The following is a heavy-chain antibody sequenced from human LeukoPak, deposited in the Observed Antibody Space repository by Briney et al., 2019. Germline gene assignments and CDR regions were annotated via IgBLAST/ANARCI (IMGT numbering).Heavy chain of an antibody. CDR1: GGTFSSYA. D-gene: IGHD6-13*01. J-gene: IGHJ5*02. Sequence: SVKVSCKASGGTFSSYAISWVRQAPGQGLEWMGRIIPIFGTANYAQKFQGRVTITADRSTSTAYMELSSLRSEDTAVYYCARGLPRIATTGTWGQGTLVTVSS. CDR2: IIPIFGTA. CDR3: ARGLPRIATTGT. V-gene: IGHV1-69*06.